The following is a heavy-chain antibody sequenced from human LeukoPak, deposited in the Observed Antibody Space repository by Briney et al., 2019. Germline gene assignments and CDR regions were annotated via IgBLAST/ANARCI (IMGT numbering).Heavy chain of an antibody. CDR3: ARSSSWYCLDY. Sequence: GGALRLSCAASGFTFSDYYMSWIRQAPGKGLEWVSYISSSASTIYYADSVKSRFTISRDNAKNSLYLQMNSLRAEDTAVYYCARSSSWYCLDYWGQGTLVTVSS. CDR2: ISSSASTI. V-gene: IGHV3-11*01. CDR1: GFTFSDYY. D-gene: IGHD6-13*01. J-gene: IGHJ4*02.